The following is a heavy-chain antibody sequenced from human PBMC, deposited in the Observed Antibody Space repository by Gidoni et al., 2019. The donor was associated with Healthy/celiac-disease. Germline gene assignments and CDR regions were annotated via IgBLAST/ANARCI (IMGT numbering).Heavy chain of an antibody. J-gene: IGHJ4*02. CDR1: GFTFSIYA. CDR3: AKAWHPDYDGSGSTPLLIDY. Sequence: EVQLLASGGGLVQPGGSLRLSCSASGFTFSIYALRWVRQAPGKGLGWVSAISGSGGSTYDADTVKGRFTITRDNSKNTLYLEMNSLRAEDTAVYYCAKAWHPDYDGSGSTPLLIDYWGQGTLVTVSS. D-gene: IGHD3-10*01. CDR2: ISGSGGST. V-gene: IGHV3-23*01.